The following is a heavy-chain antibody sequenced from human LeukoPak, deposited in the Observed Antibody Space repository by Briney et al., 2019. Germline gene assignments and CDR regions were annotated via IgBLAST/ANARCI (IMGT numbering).Heavy chain of an antibody. Sequence: SETLSLTCSVSGVSISSYYWTWIRQPAGKGLEWIGRISTSGSTNHNPSLKSRVTMSLDTSKNQFSLKLNSVTAADTAVYYCAREADSWGQGTLATVSS. V-gene: IGHV4-4*07. CDR3: AREADS. CDR1: GVSISSYY. CDR2: ISTSGST. J-gene: IGHJ5*01.